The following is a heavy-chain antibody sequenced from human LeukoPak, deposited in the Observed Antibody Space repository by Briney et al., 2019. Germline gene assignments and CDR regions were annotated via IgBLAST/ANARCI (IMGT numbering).Heavy chain of an antibody. CDR1: GDSITNSNYY. CDR3: ARTTESHSWRTRYYSYYMDV. V-gene: IGHV4-39*07. Sequence: SETLSLTCTASGDSITNSNYYWGWVRQSPGRGLEWLGNIFYNGGPYYNPSFKSRVVISVDTSKNQFSLKLNSVTAADTAVYYCARTTESHSWRTRYYSYYMDVWGKGATVTVSS. CDR2: IFYNGGP. D-gene: IGHD6-13*01. J-gene: IGHJ6*03.